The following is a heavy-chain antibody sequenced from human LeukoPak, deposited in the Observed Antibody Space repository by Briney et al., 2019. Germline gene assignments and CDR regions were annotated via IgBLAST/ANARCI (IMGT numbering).Heavy chain of an antibody. D-gene: IGHD3-22*01. Sequence: GGSLRLSCAASGFTFSSYAMHWVRQAPGKGLEWVSIINWNSGSIGYADSVKGRFTISRDNAKNSLYLQMNSLRAEDTALYYCAKDRSRGYYDSSGYSYYFDYWGQGTLVTVSS. CDR2: INWNSGSI. J-gene: IGHJ4*02. V-gene: IGHV3-9*01. CDR3: AKDRSRGYYDSSGYSYYFDY. CDR1: GFTFSSYA.